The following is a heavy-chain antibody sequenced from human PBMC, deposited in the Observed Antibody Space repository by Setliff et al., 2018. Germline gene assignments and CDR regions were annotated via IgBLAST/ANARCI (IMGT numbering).Heavy chain of an antibody. D-gene: IGHD3-3*01. V-gene: IGHV4-4*07. J-gene: IGHJ6*03. CDR3: ARMSGFLYMDV. Sequence: ETLSLTCTVSGGSVTSYYWSWIRQAAGKGLEWVGRISSNGRTNYNPSLEGRVSMSVDTSKNQISLHLTSMTAADTAVYYCARMSGFLYMDVWGKGTTVTVSS. CDR1: GGSVTSYY. CDR2: ISSNGRT.